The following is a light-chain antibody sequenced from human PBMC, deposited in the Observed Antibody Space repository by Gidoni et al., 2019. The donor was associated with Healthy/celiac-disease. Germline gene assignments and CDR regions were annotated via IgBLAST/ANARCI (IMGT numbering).Light chain of an antibody. J-gene: IGKJ1*01. CDR1: QSISSY. Sequence: DIQMTQSPSSLSASVGDRVTITCRASQSISSYLNWYQQKPGKAPKLLIYAASSLQSGVPSRFSGSGAGKDFTLTIRSLQPEDLATYDCQQSYSTPRTFGQGTKVEIK. CDR2: AAS. CDR3: QQSYSTPRT. V-gene: IGKV1-39*01.